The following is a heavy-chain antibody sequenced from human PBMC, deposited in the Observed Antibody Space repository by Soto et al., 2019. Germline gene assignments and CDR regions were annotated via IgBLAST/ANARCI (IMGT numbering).Heavy chain of an antibody. D-gene: IGHD6-13*01. CDR3: AKEGYSSSWPHDAFDI. Sequence: GGSLRLSCAASGFTFSSYAMSWVRQAPGKGLEWVSAISGSGGSTYYADSVKGRFTISRDNSKNTLYLQMNSLRAEDTAVYYCAKEGYSSSWPHDAFDIWGQGTMVTVSS. CDR2: ISGSGGST. J-gene: IGHJ3*02. V-gene: IGHV3-23*01. CDR1: GFTFSSYA.